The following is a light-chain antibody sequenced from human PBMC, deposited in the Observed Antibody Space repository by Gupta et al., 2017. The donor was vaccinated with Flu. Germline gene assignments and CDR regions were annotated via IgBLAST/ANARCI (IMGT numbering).Light chain of an antibody. CDR2: AAS. Sequence: DIQLTQSPSFLSASIGDRVTITCRASQGISSYLAWYQQKPGKAPKLLIYAASTLQSGVPSSFSGSGSGTEFTLTISSLQPEDFATYYCQQLNSYPVTFGHGTKVEIK. V-gene: IGKV1-9*01. CDR3: QQLNSYPVT. CDR1: QGISSY. J-gene: IGKJ3*01.